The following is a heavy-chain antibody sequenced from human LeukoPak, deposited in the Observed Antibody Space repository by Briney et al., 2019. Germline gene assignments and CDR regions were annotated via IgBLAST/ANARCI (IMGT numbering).Heavy chain of an antibody. CDR3: IRVPY. V-gene: IGHV3-74*01. CDR1: GFTFNKYY. CDR2: ISSDGSNT. J-gene: IGHJ4*02. Sequence: PGGSLRLSCAVSGFTFNKYYMHWVRQAPGKGLVWVSRISSDGSNTNYADSVKGRFTISRDNDKNTLYLQMNSLRAEDTAVYYCIRVPYWGQGALVTVSS.